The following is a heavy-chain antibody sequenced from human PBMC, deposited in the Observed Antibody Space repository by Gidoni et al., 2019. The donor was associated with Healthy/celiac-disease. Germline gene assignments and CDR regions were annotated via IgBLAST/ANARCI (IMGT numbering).Heavy chain of an antibody. V-gene: IGHV1-3*01. Sequence: QVQLVQSGAEVKKPGASVKVSCKASGYTFTSYAMHWVRQAPGQRLEWMGWINAGNGNTKYSQKFQGRVTITRDTSASTAYMELSSLRSEDTAVYYCARDPTMVRGYYYGMDVWGQGTTVTVSS. CDR1: GYTFTSYA. CDR3: ARDPTMVRGYYYGMDV. J-gene: IGHJ6*02. D-gene: IGHD3-10*01. CDR2: INAGNGNT.